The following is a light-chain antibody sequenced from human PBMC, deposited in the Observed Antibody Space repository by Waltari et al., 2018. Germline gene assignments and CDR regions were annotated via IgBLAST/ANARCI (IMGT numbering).Light chain of an antibody. Sequence: QSALTQPASVSGSPGQSITISCTGTSSDVGSYTLVSWYHQHPGKAPKLMIYEGSKRPSGVSNRFSGSKSGNTASLTISGLQAEDEADYYCCSYAGSSTWVFGGGTKVTVL. V-gene: IGLV2-23*01. J-gene: IGLJ3*02. CDR2: EGS. CDR3: CSYAGSSTWV. CDR1: SSDVGSYTL.